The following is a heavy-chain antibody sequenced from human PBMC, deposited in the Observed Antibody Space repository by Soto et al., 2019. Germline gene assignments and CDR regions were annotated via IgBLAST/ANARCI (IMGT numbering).Heavy chain of an antibody. D-gene: IGHD3-9*01. J-gene: IGHJ4*02. V-gene: IGHV3-48*02. Sequence: VLQVPGQGLEXVAXXSXXSXTXXXAXXVKGRFTVSRDNARNSQYLQMNSLRDEETAVYYCVREDILGVRSFDYWGQGTLVTVSS. CDR3: VREDILGVRSFDY. CDR2: XSXXSXTX.